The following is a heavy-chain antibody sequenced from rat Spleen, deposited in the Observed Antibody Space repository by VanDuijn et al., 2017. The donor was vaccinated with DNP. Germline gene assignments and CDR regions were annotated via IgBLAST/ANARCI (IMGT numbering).Heavy chain of an antibody. J-gene: IGHJ3*01. V-gene: IGHV5-17*01. CDR2: ISTIGSTT. CDR1: GFTFSDYA. CDR3: VSPFAY. Sequence: EVQLVESGGGFVQPGRSLKLSCAASGFTFSDYAMAWVRQAPKKGLEWVATISTIGSTTYYPDSVKGRFTISRDNSKSSLYLQMNSLKSEDTATYYCVSPFAYWGQGTLVTVSS.